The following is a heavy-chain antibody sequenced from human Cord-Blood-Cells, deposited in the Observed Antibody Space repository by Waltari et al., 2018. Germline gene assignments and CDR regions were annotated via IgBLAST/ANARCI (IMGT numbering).Heavy chain of an antibody. D-gene: IGHD6-13*01. CDR3: ARSGVAAAYTGFDP. CDR2: INHSGST. CDR1: GGSFSGYY. J-gene: IGHJ5*02. V-gene: IGHV4-34*01. Sequence: QVQLQQWGAGLLKPSETLSLTCAVYGGSFSGYYWSWIRQPPGKGLEWLGEINHSGSTNDNPSLKSRVTISVDTSKNQCSLKLGSVTAADTAVYYCARSGVAAAYTGFDPWGQGTLVTVSS.